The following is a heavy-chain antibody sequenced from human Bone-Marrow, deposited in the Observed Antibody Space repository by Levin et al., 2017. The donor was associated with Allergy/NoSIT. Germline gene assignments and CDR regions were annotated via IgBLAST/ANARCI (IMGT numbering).Heavy chain of an antibody. J-gene: IGHJ5*02. Sequence: PSETLSLTCTVSGGSISSGGYYWSWIRQHPGKGLEWIGYIYYSGSTYYNPSLKSRVTISVDTSKNQFSLKLSSVTAADTAVYYCARAISLRPSIAAAGTPRRINWFDPWGQGTLVTVSS. CDR3: ARAISLRPSIAAAGTPRRINWFDP. V-gene: IGHV4-31*03. CDR1: GGSISSGGYY. CDR2: IYYSGST. D-gene: IGHD6-13*01.